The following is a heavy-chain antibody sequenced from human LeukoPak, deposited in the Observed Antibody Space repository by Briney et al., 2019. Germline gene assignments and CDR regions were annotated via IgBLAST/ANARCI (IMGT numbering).Heavy chain of an antibody. CDR3: ARVKASSTSWTFDQ. Sequence: SETLSLTCSVSGGSTNSSYWSWIRQSGGKGLEWIGRIYSSGSTVYNPSLNSRLTMSIDTSKNQFSLTLKSVTATDTAVYYCARVKASSTSWTFDQWGQGALVTVSS. D-gene: IGHD2-2*01. CDR1: GGSTNSSY. V-gene: IGHV4-4*07. J-gene: IGHJ4*02. CDR2: IYSSGST.